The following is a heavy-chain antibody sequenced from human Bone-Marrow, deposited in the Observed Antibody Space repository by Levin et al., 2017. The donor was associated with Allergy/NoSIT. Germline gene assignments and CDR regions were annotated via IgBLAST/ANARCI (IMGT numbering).Heavy chain of an antibody. J-gene: IGHJ3*01. CDR3: GRDLNRWRGAIDL. Sequence: SCQGSGFTFRSYDLHWVRQAPGKGLDWVTFVSHDGSKRYFADSVKGRFTISRDNSKNTLFLEMNSLRVEDTAIYYCGRDLNRWRGAIDLWGQGTKVTVSS. V-gene: IGHV3-30*04. CDR1: GFTFRSYD. CDR2: VSHDGSKR. D-gene: IGHD2-2*02.